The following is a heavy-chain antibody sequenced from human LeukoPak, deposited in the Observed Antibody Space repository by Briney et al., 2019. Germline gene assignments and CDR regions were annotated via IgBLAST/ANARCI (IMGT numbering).Heavy chain of an antibody. CDR1: GFTFCSYA. CDR3: ARDGSPSF. CDR2: IRFDGSNK. J-gene: IGHJ4*02. V-gene: IGHV3-30*04. Sequence: GGSLRLSCAASGFTFCSYAMHWVRQAPGKGLEWVAFIRFDGSNKYYADSVKGRFTISRDNSKNTLYLQMNSLRPEDTAVYYCARDGSPSFWGQGTLVTISS. D-gene: IGHD3-3*02.